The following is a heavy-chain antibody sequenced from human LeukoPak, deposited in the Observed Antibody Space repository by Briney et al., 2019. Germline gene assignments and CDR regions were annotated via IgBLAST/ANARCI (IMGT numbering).Heavy chain of an antibody. CDR3: ARVSSARDIGTYYFDY. CDR2: IYYTGST. D-gene: IGHD5-12*01. V-gene: IGHV4-59*01. Sequence: PSETLSLTCTVSGGSISSYYWSWIRRPPGKGLDWISYIYYTGSTNYNPSLKSRVTISVDTSKNQFSLKLSSVTAADTAVYYCARVSSARDIGTYYFDYWGQGTLVIVSS. J-gene: IGHJ4*02. CDR1: GGSISSYY.